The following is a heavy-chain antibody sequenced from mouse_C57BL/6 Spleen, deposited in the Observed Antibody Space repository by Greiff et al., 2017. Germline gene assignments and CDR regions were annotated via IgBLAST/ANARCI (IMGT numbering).Heavy chain of an antibody. Sequence: QVQLQQPGAELVRPGTSVKLSCKASGYTFTSYWMHWVKQRPGQGLEWIGVIDPSDSYTNYTQKFKGKATLTVDPSSSTAYMQLSSLTSEDSAVYYCARSTVPNPYFDYWGKGTTLTVSS. CDR2: IDPSDSYT. J-gene: IGHJ2*01. CDR1: GYTFTSYW. CDR3: ARSTVPNPYFDY. V-gene: IGHV1-59*01. D-gene: IGHD1-1*01.